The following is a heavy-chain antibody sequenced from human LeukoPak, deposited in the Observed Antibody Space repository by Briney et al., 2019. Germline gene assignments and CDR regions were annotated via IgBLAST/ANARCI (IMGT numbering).Heavy chain of an antibody. Sequence: GGSLRLSCAASGFTFSSYAMHWVRQAPGKGLEWVAVISYDGSNKYYADSVKGRFTISRDNSKNTLYLQMNSLRSDDTAVYYCARGVAGERERDYYGMDVWGQGTTVTVSS. J-gene: IGHJ6*02. V-gene: IGHV3-30-3*01. CDR2: ISYDGSNK. CDR1: GFTFSSYA. D-gene: IGHD6-19*01. CDR3: ARGVAGERERDYYGMDV.